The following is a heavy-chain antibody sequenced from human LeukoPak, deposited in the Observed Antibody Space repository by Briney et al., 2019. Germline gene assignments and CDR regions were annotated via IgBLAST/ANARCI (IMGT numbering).Heavy chain of an antibody. CDR3: ARVIRSGSRGRYYFDY. J-gene: IGHJ4*02. V-gene: IGHV4-39*07. CDR2: IYYSGST. CDR1: GGSLSSSSYY. D-gene: IGHD6-19*01. Sequence: SETLSLTCTVSGGSLSSSSYYWGWIRQPPGKGLEWIGNIYYSGSTYYNPSLKSRVTISVDTSKNQFSLKLSSVTAADTAVYYCARVIRSGSRGRYYFDYWGQGTLVTVSS.